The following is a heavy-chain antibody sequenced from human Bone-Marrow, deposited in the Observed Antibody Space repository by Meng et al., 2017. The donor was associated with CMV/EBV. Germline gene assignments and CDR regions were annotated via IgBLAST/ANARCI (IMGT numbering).Heavy chain of an antibody. V-gene: IGHV1-69*02. CDR1: GGTFGSYT. J-gene: IGHJ4*02. CDR2: IIPILGIA. Sequence: SVKVSCKASGGTFGSYTISWVRQAPGQGLEWMGRIIPILGIANYAQKFQGRVTITADKSTSTAYMELSSLRSEDTAVYYCASYYDFWSGYPEQYYFDYWGQGTLVTVSS. CDR3: ASYYDFWSGYPEQYYFDY. D-gene: IGHD3-3*01.